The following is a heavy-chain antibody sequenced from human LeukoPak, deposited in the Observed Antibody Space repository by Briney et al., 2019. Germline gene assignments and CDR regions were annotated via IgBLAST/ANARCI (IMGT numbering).Heavy chain of an antibody. Sequence: SETLSLTCAVYGGSFSGYYWTWIRQPPGKGLEWIGEINHSGSTNYNPSLRSRVTISVDTSKNQFSLKLSSVTAADTAVYYCARVEKLGIRFFDYWGQGTLVTVSS. D-gene: IGHD7-27*01. V-gene: IGHV4-34*01. CDR3: ARVEKLGIRFFDY. CDR2: INHSGST. J-gene: IGHJ4*02. CDR1: GGSFSGYY.